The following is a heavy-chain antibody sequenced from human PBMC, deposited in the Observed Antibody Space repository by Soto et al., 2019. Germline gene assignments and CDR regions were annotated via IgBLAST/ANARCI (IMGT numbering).Heavy chain of an antibody. Sequence: SVKVSCKASGGTFSSYAISWVRQAPGQGLEWMGGIIPIFGTANYAQKFQGRVTITADKSTSTAYMELSSLRSEDTAVYYCARGAVAGTCFYDWGQGTLVRVSS. D-gene: IGHD6-19*01. J-gene: IGHJ4*02. V-gene: IGHV1-69*06. CDR1: GGTFSSYA. CDR3: ARGAVAGTCFYD. CDR2: IIPIFGTA.